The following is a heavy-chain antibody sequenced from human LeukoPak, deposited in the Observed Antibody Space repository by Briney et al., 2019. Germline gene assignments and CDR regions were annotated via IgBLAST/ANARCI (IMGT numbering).Heavy chain of an antibody. D-gene: IGHD3-22*01. CDR1: GFTFSDYY. J-gene: IGHJ6*02. Sequence: GGSLRLSCAASGFTFSDYYMSWIRQAPGKGLEWVSYISSSSSYTNYADSVKGRFTISRDNAKNSLYLQMNSLRAEDPAVYYCARASGYYDSSGYYGSDYYGMDVWGQGTTVTVSS. V-gene: IGHV3-11*05. CDR2: ISSSSSYT. CDR3: ARASGYYDSSGYYGSDYYGMDV.